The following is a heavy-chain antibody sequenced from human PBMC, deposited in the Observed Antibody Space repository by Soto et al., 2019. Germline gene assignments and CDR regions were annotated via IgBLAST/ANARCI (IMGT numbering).Heavy chain of an antibody. D-gene: IGHD2-15*01. J-gene: IGHJ4*02. CDR2: IYWDDDK. Sequence: QITLKESGPTLVKPTQTLTLTCTFSGFSLSTSGVGVGWIRQPPGKALEWLALIYWDDDKRYSPSLKSRLTITRDTSKNQGVIKMTNMDPVDTATYYCAHRSAMVVAATPGSISTIYYFDYWGQGTLVTVSS. CDR3: AHRSAMVVAATPGSISTIYYFDY. V-gene: IGHV2-5*02. CDR1: GFSLSTSGVG.